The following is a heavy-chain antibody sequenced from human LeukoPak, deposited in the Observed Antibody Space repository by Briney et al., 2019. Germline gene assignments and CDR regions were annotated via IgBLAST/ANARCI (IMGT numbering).Heavy chain of an antibody. D-gene: IGHD1-1*01. J-gene: IGHJ3*02. CDR3: ARDSGRGIYHRSAFDI. CDR2: IYYSGST. CDR1: GGSISSSSYY. Sequence: SSGTLSLTCTVSGGSISSSSYYWGWIRQPPGKGLEWIGSIYYSGSTYCNPSLKSRVTISVDTSKNQFSLKLSSVTAADTAVYYCARDSGRGIYHRSAFDIWGQGTMVTVSS. V-gene: IGHV4-39*07.